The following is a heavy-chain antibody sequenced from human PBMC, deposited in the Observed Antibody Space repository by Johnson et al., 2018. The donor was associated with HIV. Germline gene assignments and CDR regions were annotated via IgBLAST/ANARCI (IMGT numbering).Heavy chain of an antibody. J-gene: IGHJ3*02. V-gene: IGHV3-30-3*01. Sequence: QVQLVESGGGVVQPGRSLRLSCAASGFTFSNYPMNWVRQAPGKGLEWVAVISFDGNNKYYADSVKGRFTISRDNSKNTLYLQMNSLRAEDTAVYYCARGYGVVIALLDAFDIWGQGTMVTVSS. CDR3: ARGYGVVIALLDAFDI. D-gene: IGHD2-21*01. CDR1: GFTFSNYP. CDR2: ISFDGNNK.